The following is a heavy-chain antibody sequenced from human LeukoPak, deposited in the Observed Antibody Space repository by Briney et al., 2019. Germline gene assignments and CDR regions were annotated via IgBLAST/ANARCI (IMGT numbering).Heavy chain of an antibody. CDR3: AKDPRRYSRTGGYFDY. D-gene: IGHD6-13*01. V-gene: IGHV3-30*02. CDR1: GFTFSSYG. CDR2: IRYDGNNK. J-gene: IGHJ4*02. Sequence: PGGSLRLSCAASGFTFSSYGMHWVRQAPGKGLEWVAFIRYDGNNKYYADSVMGRFTISRDSSKNTLYLQMNSLRAEDTAVYYCAKDPRRYSRTGGYFDYWGQGTLVTVSS.